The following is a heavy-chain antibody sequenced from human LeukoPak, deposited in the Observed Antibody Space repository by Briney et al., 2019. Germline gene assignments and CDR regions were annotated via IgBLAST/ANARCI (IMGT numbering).Heavy chain of an antibody. Sequence: SVKVSCKASGYTFTSYDINWVRQATGQGLEWMGWMNPNSGNTGYAQKFQGRVTMTRNTSISTAYMELSSLRSEDTAVYYCARGDYDFWSGYDGDWFDPWGQGTLVTVSS. CDR3: ARGDYDFWSGYDGDWFDP. V-gene: IGHV1-8*01. CDR2: MNPNSGNT. CDR1: GYTFTSYD. D-gene: IGHD3-3*01. J-gene: IGHJ5*02.